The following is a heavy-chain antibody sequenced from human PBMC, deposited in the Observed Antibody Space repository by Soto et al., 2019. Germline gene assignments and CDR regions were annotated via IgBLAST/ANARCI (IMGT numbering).Heavy chain of an antibody. V-gene: IGHV6-1*01. Sequence: SQTLSLTCAITGDSVSSNSAGWSWVRQSPSRGLEWLGRTYYRSKWYYEYAVSVRGRITINPDTSKNQYSLQLNSVTPEDTAVYFCARGEQYSGSLFDYWGLGTLVTVSS. D-gene: IGHD5-12*01. J-gene: IGHJ4*02. CDR2: TYYRSKWYY. CDR3: ARGEQYSGSLFDY. CDR1: GDSVSSNSAG.